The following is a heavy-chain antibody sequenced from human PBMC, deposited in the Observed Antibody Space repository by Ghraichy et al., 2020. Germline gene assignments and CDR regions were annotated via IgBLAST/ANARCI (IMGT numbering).Heavy chain of an antibody. CDR2: IWYDGSNK. V-gene: IGHV3-33*01. Sequence: LSLTCAASGFTFSSYGMHWVRQAPGKGLEWVAVIWYDGSNKYYADSVKGRFTISRDNSKNTLYLQMNSLRAEDTAVYYCARDRAAGSNWFDPWGQGTLVTVSS. CDR3: ARDRAAGSNWFDP. CDR1: GFTFSSYG. D-gene: IGHD6-13*01. J-gene: IGHJ5*02.